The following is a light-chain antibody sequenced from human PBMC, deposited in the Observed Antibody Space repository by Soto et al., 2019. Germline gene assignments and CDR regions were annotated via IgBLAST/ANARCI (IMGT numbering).Light chain of an antibody. Sequence: QSALTQPASVSGSPGQSITISCTGTSSDVGGYNYVSWYQQHPGKAPKLMIYEVSNRPSGVSNRFSGSKSGNTASLTISGLQAEDKADYYCSSYTSSSTGGYVFGSGTKLTVL. CDR2: EVS. CDR1: SSDVGGYNY. J-gene: IGLJ1*01. V-gene: IGLV2-14*01. CDR3: SSYTSSSTGGYV.